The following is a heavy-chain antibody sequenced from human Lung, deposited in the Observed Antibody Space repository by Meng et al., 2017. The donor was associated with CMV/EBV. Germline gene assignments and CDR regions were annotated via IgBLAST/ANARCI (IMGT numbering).Heavy chain of an antibody. CDR3: LRRSGGSV. CDR1: GDSITNHNW. J-gene: IGHJ1*01. V-gene: IGHV4-4*02. CDR2: IPHRGSS. Sequence: VQLRESGPALVKPSEPLSPTCAVSGDSITNHNWWAWVRQPPGKGLEWIGEIPHRGSSAYNPSLKSRVSMSIDKSKNQFSLKLTSVTAADTAVYHCLRRSGGSVWGQGTLVTVSS. D-gene: IGHD3-10*01.